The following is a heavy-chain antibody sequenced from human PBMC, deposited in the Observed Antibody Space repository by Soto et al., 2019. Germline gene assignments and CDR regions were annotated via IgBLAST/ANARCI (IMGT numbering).Heavy chain of an antibody. J-gene: IGHJ6*02. D-gene: IGHD6-19*01. CDR3: ARDLGWLAYYYYGMDV. V-gene: IGHV3-23*01. CDR2: ISGSGGNT. CDR1: GFTFSNYA. Sequence: GGSLRLSCVASGFTFSNYAMSWVRQAPGKGLEWVSSISGSGGNTNYAESMKGRFTVSRDNSKNTLYLQMDSLRAEDTAVYFCARDLGWLAYYYYGMDVWGQGTTVTVSS.